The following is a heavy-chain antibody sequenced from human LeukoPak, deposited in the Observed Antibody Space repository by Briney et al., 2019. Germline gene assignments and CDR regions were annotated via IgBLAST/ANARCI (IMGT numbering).Heavy chain of an antibody. D-gene: IGHD2-21*01. CDR2: IYYSGST. V-gene: IGHV4-59*01. CDR3: AGGSDYYLLY. Sequence: SETLSLTCTVSGGSISSYYWSWIRQPPGKGLEWIGYIYYSGSTNYNPSLKSRVTISVDTSKNQFSLKLSSVTAADTAVYYCAGGSDYYLLYWGQGTLVTVSS. J-gene: IGHJ4*02. CDR1: GGSISSYY.